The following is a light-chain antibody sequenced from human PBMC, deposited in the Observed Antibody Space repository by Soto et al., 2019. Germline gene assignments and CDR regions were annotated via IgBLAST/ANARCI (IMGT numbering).Light chain of an antibody. Sequence: QSVLTQPPSASGTPGQRDTISRSGPTSNIESNTVNWYQQLPGMAPKLLIYRNNQRPSGVPDRFSGSKSGTSAALAISGLQSEDEADYYCATWDDSLHGVVFGGGTQLTVL. CDR1: TSNIESNT. CDR3: ATWDDSLHGVV. V-gene: IGLV1-44*01. CDR2: RNN. J-gene: IGLJ7*01.